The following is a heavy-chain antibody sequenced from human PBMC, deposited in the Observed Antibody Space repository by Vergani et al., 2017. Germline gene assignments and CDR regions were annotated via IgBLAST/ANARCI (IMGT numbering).Heavy chain of an antibody. CDR1: GGSISSGGYY. CDR2: TYYSGST. J-gene: IGHJ3*01. V-gene: IGHV4-31*03. CDR3: ARFITMVRGVIDDDAFDV. D-gene: IGHD3-10*01. Sequence: QVQLQESGPGLVKPSQTLSLTCTVSGGSISSGGYYWSWIRQHPGKGLEWIGYTYYSGSTYYNPPLKSRVTISVYTSKNQFSLKLSSVTSADTAVYYCARFITMVRGVIDDDAFDVWGQGTMVTVSS.